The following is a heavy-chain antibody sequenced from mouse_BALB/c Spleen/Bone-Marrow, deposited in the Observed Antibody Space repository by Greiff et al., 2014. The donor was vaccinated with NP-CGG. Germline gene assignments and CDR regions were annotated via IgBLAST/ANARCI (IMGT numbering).Heavy chain of an antibody. D-gene: IGHD1-1*01. V-gene: IGHV14-3*02. CDR1: GFNIKDTY. CDR3: ATYYYGSSWGFAY. CDR2: IDPANGNT. Sequence: EVKLMESGAELVKPGASVKLSCTASGFNIKDTYMHWVKQRPEQGLEWIGRIDPANGNTKYDPKFQGKATITADTSSNTAYLQLSSLTSEDTAVYYCATYYYGSSWGFAYWAQGTLVTVSA. J-gene: IGHJ3*01.